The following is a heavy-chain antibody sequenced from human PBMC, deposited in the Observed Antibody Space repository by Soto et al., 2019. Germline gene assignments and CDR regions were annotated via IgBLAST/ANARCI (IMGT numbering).Heavy chain of an antibody. V-gene: IGHV3-23*01. CDR1: GFTFSSHT. Sequence: GGSLRLSCAASGFTFSSHTMNWVRQAPGKGLEWVSGISGSGTGTYYAASVKGRFTISRDNSEEAVYLRMSSLAAEDTAVYYCAKEGRFGSSWPAGDSWGQGTLVTVSS. CDR2: ISGSGTGT. CDR3: AKEGRFGSSWPAGDS. D-gene: IGHD6-13*01. J-gene: IGHJ5*01.